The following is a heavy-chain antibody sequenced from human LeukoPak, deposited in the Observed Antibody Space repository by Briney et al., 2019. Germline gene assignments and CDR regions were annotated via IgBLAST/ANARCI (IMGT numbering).Heavy chain of an antibody. CDR3: ARHTPAGYSNSYTDY. J-gene: IGHJ4*02. V-gene: IGHV5-51*01. D-gene: IGHD6-6*01. CDR1: GYIFTSYW. CDR2: IYPGVPEI. Sequence: PGESLKISCKGSGYIFTSYWIGWVRQMPGKGLEWMGIIYPGVPEIRYSPSFEGQVTISVDKSISTAYLQWSSLKASDTAMYYCARHTPAGYSNSYTDYWGQGTLVTVSS.